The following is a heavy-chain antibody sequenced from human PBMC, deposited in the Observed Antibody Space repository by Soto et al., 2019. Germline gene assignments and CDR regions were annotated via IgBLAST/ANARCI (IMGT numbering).Heavy chain of an antibody. J-gene: IGHJ6*02. CDR2: ISYDGSNK. D-gene: IGHD3-10*01. V-gene: IGHV3-30*18. CDR1: GFTFSSYG. Sequence: PGGSLRLSCAASGFTFSSYGMRWVRQAPGKGLEWVAVISYDGSNKYYADSVKGRFTISRDNSKNTLYLQMNSLRAEDTAVYYCAKDPRITKNPTGMDVWGQGTTVTVSS. CDR3: AKDPRITKNPTGMDV.